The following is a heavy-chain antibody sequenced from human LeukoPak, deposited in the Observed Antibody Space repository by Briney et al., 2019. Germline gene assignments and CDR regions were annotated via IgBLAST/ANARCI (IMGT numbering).Heavy chain of an antibody. CDR1: GFTFSNSW. CDR3: ARANIAAAGIDY. CDR2: IKEDGSDK. Sequence: GGSLRLSCIVSGFTFSNSWMTWVRQAPGKGLEWVANIKEDGSDKHYVDSVKGRFTISRDNAKNSLYLQMNSLRAEDTAVYYCARANIAAAGIDYWGQGTLVTVSS. V-gene: IGHV3-7*03. D-gene: IGHD6-13*01. J-gene: IGHJ4*02.